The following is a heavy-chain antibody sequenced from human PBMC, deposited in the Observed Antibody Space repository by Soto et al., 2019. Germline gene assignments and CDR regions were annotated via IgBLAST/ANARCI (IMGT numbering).Heavy chain of an antibody. Sequence: SQTLSLTCTVSGGSISSCAYYCSWIRHHPGKGLEWIGYIYYSGSTYYNPSLKSRVTISVDTSKNQFSLKLSSVTAADTAVYYCAREMVVGAAGRDYWGQGTLVTVSS. CDR3: AREMVVGAAGRDY. V-gene: IGHV4-31*02. CDR2: IYYSGST. D-gene: IGHD6-13*01. J-gene: IGHJ4*02. CDR1: GGSISSCAYY.